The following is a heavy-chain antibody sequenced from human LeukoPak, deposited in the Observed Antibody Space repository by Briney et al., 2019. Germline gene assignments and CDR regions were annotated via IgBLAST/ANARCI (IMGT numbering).Heavy chain of an antibody. CDR3: ARASGWYIPFEY. CDR1: GGSISNSY. D-gene: IGHD6-19*01. Sequence: SETLSLTCTVSGGSISNSYWSLVRQPPGKGLEWIGYTSYSGSTNYNPSLKSRVTISVDTSTKQFSLKLSSVTAAGTAVYYCARASGWYIPFEYGGQGTLVTVSS. V-gene: IGHV4-59*01. CDR2: TSYSGST. J-gene: IGHJ4*02.